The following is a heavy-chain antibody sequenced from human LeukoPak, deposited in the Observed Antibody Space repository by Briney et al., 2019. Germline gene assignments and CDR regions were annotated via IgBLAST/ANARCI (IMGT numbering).Heavy chain of an antibody. CDR2: IYYSGST. V-gene: IGHV4-31*03. J-gene: IGHJ5*02. D-gene: IGHD6-19*01. CDR1: GGSISSGGYY. Sequence: PSETLSLTCTVSGGSISSGGYYWSWIRQHPGKGLEWIGYIYYSGSTYYNPSLKSRVTISVDTSKNQFSLKLSSVTAADAAVYYCARDRSSGWPLGGFDPWGQGTLVTVSS. CDR3: ARDRSSGWPLGGFDP.